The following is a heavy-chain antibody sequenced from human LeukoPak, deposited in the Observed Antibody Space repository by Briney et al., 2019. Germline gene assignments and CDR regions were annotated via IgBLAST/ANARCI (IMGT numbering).Heavy chain of an antibody. CDR1: GYSFTSYW. CDR3: ARLNADSRSYYFDY. CDR2: IYPGGSDT. D-gene: IGHD1-26*01. J-gene: IGHJ4*02. Sequence: GGSLKISCKGSGYSFTSYWSGWVRQMAGEGVEWMGMIYPGGSDTRYSPSFQGHVTISADKYIRTAHLQWSCLKASDTAMYYCARLNADSRSYYFDYWGQGTLVTVSS. V-gene: IGHV5-51*01.